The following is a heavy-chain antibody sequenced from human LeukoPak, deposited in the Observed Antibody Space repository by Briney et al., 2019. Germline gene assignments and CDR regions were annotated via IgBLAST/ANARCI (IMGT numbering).Heavy chain of an antibody. J-gene: IGHJ4*02. V-gene: IGHV1-8*01. CDR3: AREYSSTWVDY. CDR2: MNPNSGNT. Sequence: ASVKVSCKASGYTSTSYDINWVRQATGQGLEWMGWMNPNSGNTGYAQKFQGRVTMTRNTSISTAYMELSSLRFEDTAVYYCAREYSSTWVDYWGQGTLVTVSS. CDR1: GYTSTSYD. D-gene: IGHD6-6*01.